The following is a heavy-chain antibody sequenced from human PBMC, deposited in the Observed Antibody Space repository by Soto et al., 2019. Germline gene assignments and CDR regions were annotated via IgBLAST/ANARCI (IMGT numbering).Heavy chain of an antibody. CDR3: ASSYCSGGRCYPGGNLFDP. CDR2: INAGNGNT. Sequence: GASVKVSCKASGYTFTSYAMHWVRQAPGQRLEWMGWINAGNGNTKYSQKFQGRVTITRDTSASTAYMELSSLRSEDTAVYYCASSYCSGGRCYPGGNLFDPWGQGTLVTVSS. V-gene: IGHV1-3*01. J-gene: IGHJ5*02. CDR1: GYTFTSYA. D-gene: IGHD2-15*01.